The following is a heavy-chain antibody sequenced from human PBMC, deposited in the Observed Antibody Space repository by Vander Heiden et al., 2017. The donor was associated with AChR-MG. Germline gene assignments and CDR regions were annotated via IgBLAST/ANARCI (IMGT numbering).Heavy chain of an antibody. V-gene: IGHV4-39*01. CDR3: ARLSIVVVPAAIGP. CDR2: IYYSGST. CDR1: GGPISSSSYY. Sequence: QLQLQESGPGLVKPSETLSLTCTVSGGPISSSSYYWGWIRQPPGKGLEWIGSIYYSGSTYYNPSLKSRVTISVDTSKNQFSLKLSSVTAADTAVYYCARLSIVVVPAAIGPWGQGTLVTVSS. J-gene: IGHJ5*02. D-gene: IGHD2-2*02.